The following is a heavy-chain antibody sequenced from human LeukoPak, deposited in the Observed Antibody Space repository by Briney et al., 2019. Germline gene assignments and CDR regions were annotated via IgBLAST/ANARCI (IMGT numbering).Heavy chain of an antibody. Sequence: TGGSLRLSCAASGFTFSRYAMSWVRQAPGKGLEWVSAISGSGASTYYADSVKGRFTISRDNSKNTLYLQMNSLRAEDMAVYYCAKDHEVYGEYVLSSDVWGKGTTVTVSS. J-gene: IGHJ6*04. V-gene: IGHV3-23*01. CDR2: ISGSGAST. D-gene: IGHD4-17*01. CDR1: GFTFSRYA. CDR3: AKDHEVYGEYVLSSDV.